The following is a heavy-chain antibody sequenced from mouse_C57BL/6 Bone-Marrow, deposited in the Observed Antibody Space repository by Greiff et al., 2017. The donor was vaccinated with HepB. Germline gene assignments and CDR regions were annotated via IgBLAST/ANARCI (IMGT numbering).Heavy chain of an antibody. CDR1: GFTFSDYY. J-gene: IGHJ1*03. V-gene: IGHV5-16*01. D-gene: IGHD1-1*01. Sequence: EVKLVESAGGLVQPGSSMKLSCTASGFTFSDYYMAWVRQVPEKGLEWVANINYDGSSTYYLDSLKSRFIISRDNAKNILYLQMSSLKSEDTATYYCARDDYYGSSCARWYCDVWGTGTTVTVSS. CDR3: ARDDYYGSSCARWYCDV. CDR2: INYDGSST.